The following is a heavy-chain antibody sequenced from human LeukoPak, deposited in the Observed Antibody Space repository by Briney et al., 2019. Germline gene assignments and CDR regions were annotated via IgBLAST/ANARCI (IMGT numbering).Heavy chain of an antibody. CDR2: ISGSGGST. CDR1: GFTFSSYA. CDR3: AKDTGFTMIVVVTVDY. D-gene: IGHD3-22*01. Sequence: PGGSLRLSCAASGFTFSSYAMSWVRQAPGKGLEWVSAISGSGGSTYYADSVKGRFTISRDNSKNTLYLQMNSLRAEDTAVYYCAKDTGFTMIVVVTVDYWGQGTLVTVSS. J-gene: IGHJ4*02. V-gene: IGHV3-23*01.